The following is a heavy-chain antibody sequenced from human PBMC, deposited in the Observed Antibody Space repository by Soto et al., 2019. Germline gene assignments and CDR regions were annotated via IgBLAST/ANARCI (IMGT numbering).Heavy chain of an antibody. V-gene: IGHV3-23*01. Sequence: EVQLLESGGDLVQPGGSLRVSCAASGFMFSSHGMSWVRQAPGKGLEWVSSISSGGDLTYYADSVKGRFTGSRDNLKNTLSLQMDSLRAEDTATYYCAKIGQIGNWFFDYCGQGTLVTVSS. CDR3: AKIGQIGNWFFDY. CDR2: ISSGGDLT. J-gene: IGHJ4*02. CDR1: GFMFSSHG. D-gene: IGHD1-1*01.